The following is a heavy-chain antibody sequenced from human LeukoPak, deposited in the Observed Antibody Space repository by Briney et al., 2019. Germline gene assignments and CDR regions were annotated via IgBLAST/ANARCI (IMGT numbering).Heavy chain of an antibody. CDR1: GFTVSSNY. CDR2: IYSGGST. J-gene: IGHJ1*01. CDR3: ARDIVVVPAAMVNAEYFQH. V-gene: IGHV3-66*01. D-gene: IGHD2-2*01. Sequence: GGSLRLSCAASGFTVSSNYMSWVRQAPGKGLEWVSVIYSGGSTYYADSVKGRFTISRDNSKNTLYLQMNSLRAEDTAVYYCARDIVVVPAAMVNAEYFQHWGQGTLVTVSS.